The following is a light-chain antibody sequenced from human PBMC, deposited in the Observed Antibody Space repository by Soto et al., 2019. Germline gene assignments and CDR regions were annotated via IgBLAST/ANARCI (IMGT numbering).Light chain of an antibody. CDR1: QGVSIN. V-gene: IGKV3-15*01. CDR3: QQYNNWLT. J-gene: IGKJ4*01. CDR2: AAS. Sequence: EIEMTQSPTTLSVSPGERATLSCRASQGVSINLAWYRQKPGQAPRLLIYAASTRATGIPARFSGSGSGTEFTLTISSLQSEDFAVYYCQQYNNWLTFGGGTKVDIK.